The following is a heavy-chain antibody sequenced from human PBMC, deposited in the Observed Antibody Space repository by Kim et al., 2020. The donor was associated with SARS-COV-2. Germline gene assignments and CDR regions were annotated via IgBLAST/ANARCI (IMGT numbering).Heavy chain of an antibody. V-gene: IGHV3-30*04. CDR1: GFTFSSYA. CDR3: ARDQERNSGYNYYYYGMDV. Sequence: GGSLRLSCAASGFTFSSYAMHWVRQAPGKGLEWVAVISYDGSNKYYADSVKGRFTISRDNSKNTLYLQMNSLRAEDSAVYYCARDQERNSGYNYYYYGMDVWGQGTTVTVSS. J-gene: IGHJ6*02. CDR2: ISYDGSNK. D-gene: IGHD5-12*01.